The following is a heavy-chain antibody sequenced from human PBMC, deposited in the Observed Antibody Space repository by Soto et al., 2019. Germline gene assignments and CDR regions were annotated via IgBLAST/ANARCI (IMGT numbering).Heavy chain of an antibody. V-gene: IGHV4-30-4*01. Sequence: SETLSLTCTVSGGSISSGDYYWSWIRQPPGKGLEWIGYIYYSGSTYYNPSLKSRVTISVDTSKNQFSLKLSSVTAADTAVYYCARDRGGGGYYDILTGRYFDYWGQGTLVTVSS. CDR2: IYYSGST. CDR1: GGSISSGDYY. J-gene: IGHJ4*02. D-gene: IGHD3-9*01. CDR3: ARDRGGGGYYDILTGRYFDY.